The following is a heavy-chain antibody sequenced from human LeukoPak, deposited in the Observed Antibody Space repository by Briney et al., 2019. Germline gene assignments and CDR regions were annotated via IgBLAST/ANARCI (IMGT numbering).Heavy chain of an antibody. CDR2: INPNSGGT. CDR1: GHTFTGYY. CDR3: ARYSSSCHDY. J-gene: IGHJ4*02. D-gene: IGHD6-13*01. V-gene: IGHV1-2*02. Sequence: GSVKVSCKASGHTFTGYYMHWGRQAPGQGLEWMGWINPNSGGTNYAQKFQGRVTMTRDTSVSTAYMELSRLRSDDTAVYYCARYSSSCHDYWGQGTLVTASS.